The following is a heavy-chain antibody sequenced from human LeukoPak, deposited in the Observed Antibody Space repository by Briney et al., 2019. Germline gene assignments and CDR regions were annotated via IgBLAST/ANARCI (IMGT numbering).Heavy chain of an antibody. D-gene: IGHD3-3*01. V-gene: IGHV1-18*01. CDR1: GYTFTSYG. Sequence: ASVKVSCKASGYTFTSYGISWVRQAPGQGLEWMGWISAYNGNTNYAQKFQGRVTMTRDTSISTAYMELSRLRSDDTAVYYCARAKGPECFDYWGQGTLVTVSS. J-gene: IGHJ4*02. CDR2: ISAYNGNT. CDR3: ARAKGPECFDY.